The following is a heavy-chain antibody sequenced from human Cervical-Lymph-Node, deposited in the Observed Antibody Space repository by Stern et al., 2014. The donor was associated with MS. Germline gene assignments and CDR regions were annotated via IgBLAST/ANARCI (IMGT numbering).Heavy chain of an antibody. CDR3: ARETTRLYSMDV. CDR2: IMKVGNT. J-gene: IGHJ6*02. Sequence: EVQLVESGGGLIQPGGSLRLSCAVSGFSVSSNYMSWVRQAPGKGLEWVSCIMKVGNTYYADSVKGRFTISRDASKNTVHLQMKSLRAEDTAIYFGARETTRLYSMDVWGQGTPVTVSS. V-gene: IGHV3-53*01. CDR1: GFSVSSNY. D-gene: IGHD2-21*01.